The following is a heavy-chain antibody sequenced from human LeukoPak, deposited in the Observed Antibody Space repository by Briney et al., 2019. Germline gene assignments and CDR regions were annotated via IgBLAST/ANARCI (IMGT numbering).Heavy chain of an antibody. CDR1: GFTFSNFG. CDR2: ISGSGGST. J-gene: IGHJ3*02. V-gene: IGHV3-23*01. CDR3: AKVSERITMIVVVIGAFDI. D-gene: IGHD3-22*01. Sequence: PGGSLRLSCAASGFTFSNFGISWARQAPGKGLEWVSAISGSGGSTYYADSVKGRFTISRDNSENTLYLQMNSLRAEDAAVYYCAKVSERITMIVVVIGAFDIWGQGTMVTVSS.